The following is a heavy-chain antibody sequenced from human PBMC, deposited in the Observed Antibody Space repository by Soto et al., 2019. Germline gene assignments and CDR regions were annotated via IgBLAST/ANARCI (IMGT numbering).Heavy chain of an antibody. D-gene: IGHD4-4*01. V-gene: IGHV3-23*01. CDR3: AKPHSDGYSTPFFYH. Sequence: EVQVMESGGGLVPPGGSLRLSCAASEFTFSSYAMSWDRQAPGKGLEWVSGMSGGADDTYYADSVKGRFTISRDNYKNTVYLQMNSLRAEDTAIYYCAKPHSDGYSTPFFYHWGQGTLVTVSS. CDR2: MSGGADDT. J-gene: IGHJ4*02. CDR1: EFTFSSYA.